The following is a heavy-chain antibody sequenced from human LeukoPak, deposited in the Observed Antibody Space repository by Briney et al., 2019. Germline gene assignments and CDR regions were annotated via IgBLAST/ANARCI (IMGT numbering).Heavy chain of an antibody. CDR1: GYTFTNYG. CDR3: AREVVFYDSSAAAPYFDY. CDR2: ISAYNGHT. D-gene: IGHD3-22*01. J-gene: IGHJ4*02. V-gene: IGHV1-18*01. Sequence: GASVKVSCKASGYTFTNYGISWVRQAPGQGPEWMGWISAYNGHTNYAQKLQGRVTMTTDTSTNTAYMDLRSLRSDDTAVYYCAREVVFYDSSAAAPYFDYWGQGTLVTVSS.